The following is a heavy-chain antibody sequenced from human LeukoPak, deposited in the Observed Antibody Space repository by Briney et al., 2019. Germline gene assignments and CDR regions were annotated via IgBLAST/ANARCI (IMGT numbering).Heavy chain of an antibody. CDR3: ARALRSSGWYRP. Sequence: ASVKVSCKASGYTFTGYYMHWVRQAPGQGPEWMGWINPNSGGTNYAQKFQGRVTMTRDTSISTAYMELSRLRSDDTAVYYCARALRSSGWYRPWGQGTLVTVSP. J-gene: IGHJ5*02. V-gene: IGHV1-2*02. CDR2: INPNSGGT. D-gene: IGHD6-19*01. CDR1: GYTFTGYY.